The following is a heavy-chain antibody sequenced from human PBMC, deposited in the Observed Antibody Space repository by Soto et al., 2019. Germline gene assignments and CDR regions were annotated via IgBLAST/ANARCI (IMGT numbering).Heavy chain of an antibody. CDR2: IHASGST. D-gene: IGHD2-21*01. Sequence: SETLSLTXNVSGGSLSGYFWSWVRQPPGRSLEWLGYIHASGSTNYNPSLKGRLTILLDTSKNDFSLKLDSMAAADTAMYYCARSHGGAVLFFDLWGRGTLVTVSS. V-gene: IGHV4-59*01. J-gene: IGHJ2*01. CDR1: GGSLSGYF. CDR3: ARSHGGAVLFFDL.